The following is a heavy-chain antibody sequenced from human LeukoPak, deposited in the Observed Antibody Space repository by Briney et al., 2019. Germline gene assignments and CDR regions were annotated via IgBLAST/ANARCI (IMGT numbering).Heavy chain of an antibody. D-gene: IGHD3-22*01. J-gene: IGHJ5*02. V-gene: IGHV1-2*02. CDR3: ARDVWDSSGYYLGFDP. Sequence: GASVKVSCKASGYTFTGYYMHWVRQAPGQGLEWMGWINPNSGGTNYAQKFQGRVTMTRDTSISTAYMELSRLRSDDTAVYYCARDVWDSSGYYLGFDPWGQGTLVTVSS. CDR2: INPNSGGT. CDR1: GYTFTGYY.